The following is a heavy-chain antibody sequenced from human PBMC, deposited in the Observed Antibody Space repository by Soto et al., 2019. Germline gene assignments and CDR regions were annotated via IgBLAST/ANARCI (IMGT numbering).Heavy chain of an antibody. CDR1: GFSFSTYS. CDR3: ARSTSLGGMDV. D-gene: IGHD1-1*01. Sequence: EVQLVESGGGLVMPGGSLRLSCIASGFSFSTYSMNWVRQAPGKGLEWVSSIRRSGDYTYYADSLKGRFTISRDNGKNSLSLQMISLRAEDTAVYYCARSTSLGGMDVWGQGTTVTVSS. CDR2: IRRSGDYT. J-gene: IGHJ6*02. V-gene: IGHV3-21*01.